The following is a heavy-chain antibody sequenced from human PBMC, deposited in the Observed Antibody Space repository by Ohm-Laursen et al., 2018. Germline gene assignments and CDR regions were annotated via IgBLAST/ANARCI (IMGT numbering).Heavy chain of an antibody. CDR2: ISVSGSST. CDR3: ARGSLNGLDV. CDR1: GFTFSISG. V-gene: IGHV3-23*01. Sequence: SLRLSCSASGFTFSISGMTWVRQAPGKGPEWVSGISVSGSSTDYADSVKGRFTISRDNSKNTLYLQMNSLRAEDTAVYYCARGSLNGLDVWGQGTTVTVSS. D-gene: IGHD3-16*01. J-gene: IGHJ6*02.